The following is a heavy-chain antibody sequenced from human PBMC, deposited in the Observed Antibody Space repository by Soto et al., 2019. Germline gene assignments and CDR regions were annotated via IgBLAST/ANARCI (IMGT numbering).Heavy chain of an antibody. V-gene: IGHV1-2*02. CDR3: ARDTGTIFGVVTMAYYGMDV. Sequence: ASVKVSCKASGYTFTGYHMHWVRQAPGQGLEWMGWINPNSGGTNYAQKFQGRVTMTRDTSISTAYMELSRLRSDDTAVYYCARDTGTIFGVVTMAYYGMDVWGQGTTVTVSS. CDR2: INPNSGGT. CDR1: GYTFTGYH. J-gene: IGHJ6*02. D-gene: IGHD3-3*01.